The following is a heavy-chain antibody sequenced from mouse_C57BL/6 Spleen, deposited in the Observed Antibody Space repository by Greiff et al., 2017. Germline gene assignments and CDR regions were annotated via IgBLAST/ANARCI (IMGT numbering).Heavy chain of an antibody. CDR1: GYSIPSGYY. V-gene: IGHV3-6*01. Sequence: EVQLQQSGPGLVKPSQSLSLTCSVTGYSIPSGYYWNWIRQFPGNKLEWMGYISYDGSNNYNPSLKNRISITRDTSKNQFFLKLNSVTTEDTATYYCARGVSGYYFDYWGQGTTLTISS. CDR2: ISYDGSN. CDR3: ARGVSGYYFDY. D-gene: IGHD2-2*01. J-gene: IGHJ2*01.